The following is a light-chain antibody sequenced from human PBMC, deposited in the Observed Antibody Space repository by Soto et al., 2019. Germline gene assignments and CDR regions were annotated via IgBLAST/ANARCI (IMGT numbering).Light chain of an antibody. V-gene: IGKV3-15*01. J-gene: IGKJ2*01. Sequence: DIVLTQSPATLSVSPGESATLSCRASQSVSRALAWYQHVPGQAPRLLIYDSSTRASGVPARFSGSGSGTRFTLTSSSLQSEYFAVYYCQQYNNWPPRYTFGPGTKLQL. CDR3: QQYNNWPPRYT. CDR1: QSVSRA. CDR2: DSS.